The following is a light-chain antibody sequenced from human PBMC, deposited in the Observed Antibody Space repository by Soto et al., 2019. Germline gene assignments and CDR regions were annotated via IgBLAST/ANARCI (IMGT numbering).Light chain of an antibody. CDR2: DAS. J-gene: IGKJ2*01. CDR3: QQYGSSPYT. CDR1: QSVSSSY. V-gene: IGKV3-20*01. Sequence: PGERATLSCRASQSVSSSYLAWYQQKPGQAPRLLIYDASSRATGIPDRFSGSGSGTDFTLTISRLEPEDFAVYFCQQYGSSPYTFGQGTKLEIK.